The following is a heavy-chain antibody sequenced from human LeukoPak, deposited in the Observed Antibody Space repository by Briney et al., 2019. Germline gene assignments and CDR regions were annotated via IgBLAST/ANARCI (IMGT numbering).Heavy chain of an antibody. CDR1: GYSFTSYW. CDR2: IYPGDSDT. J-gene: IGHJ3*02. D-gene: IGHD3-22*01. Sequence: GESLKISCKASGYSFTSYWIGWLRQMPGKVLEWMGIIYPGDSDTRYSPSFQGQVTISADKSISTAYLQWSSLKASDTAMYYCARLTTGRITMIVVGDAFDIWGQGTMVTVSS. V-gene: IGHV5-51*01. CDR3: ARLTTGRITMIVVGDAFDI.